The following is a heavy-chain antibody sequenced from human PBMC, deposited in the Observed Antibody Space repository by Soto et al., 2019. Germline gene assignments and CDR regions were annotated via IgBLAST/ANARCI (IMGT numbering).Heavy chain of an antibody. CDR3: ASDTGGYAKHY. J-gene: IGHJ4*02. CDR1: GGTFSSYA. V-gene: IGHV1-69*13. D-gene: IGHD2-8*02. Sequence: ASVKVSCKASGGTFSSYAISWVRQAPGQGLEWMGGIIPIFGTANYAQKFQGRVTITADESTSTAYMELSSLRSEDTAVYYCASDTGGYAKHYWGQGTLVTVSS. CDR2: IIPIFGTA.